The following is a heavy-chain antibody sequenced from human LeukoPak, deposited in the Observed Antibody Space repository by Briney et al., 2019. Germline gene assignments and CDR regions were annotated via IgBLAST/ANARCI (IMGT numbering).Heavy chain of an antibody. J-gene: IGHJ4*02. CDR1: GFTFSDYY. Sequence: GGSLRLSCAASGFTFSDYYMSWIRQAPGKGLEWVSYISSSSSYTNYADSVKGRFAISRDNAKNSLYLQMNSLRAEDTAVYYCARVVDYGSGSYYPFDYWGQGTLVTVSS. CDR3: ARVVDYGSGSYYPFDY. CDR2: ISSSSSYT. V-gene: IGHV3-11*05. D-gene: IGHD3-10*01.